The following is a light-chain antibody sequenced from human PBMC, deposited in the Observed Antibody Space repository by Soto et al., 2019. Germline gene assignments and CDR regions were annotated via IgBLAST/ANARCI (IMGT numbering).Light chain of an antibody. J-gene: IGLJ1*01. Sequence: QSALTQPASVSGSPGQSITISCTGTSSDVGGYYYVSWYQHHPGKAPKLVIYEVSNRPSGVSNRFSGSKSGNTASLTISGLQAEDEADYYCSSYTSSSTQVFGTGTKVTVL. CDR3: SSYTSSSTQV. CDR2: EVS. CDR1: SSDVGGYYY. V-gene: IGLV2-14*01.